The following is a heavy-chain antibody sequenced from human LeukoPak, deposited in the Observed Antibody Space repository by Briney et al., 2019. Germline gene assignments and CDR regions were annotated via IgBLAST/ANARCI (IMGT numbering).Heavy chain of an antibody. V-gene: IGHV4-4*07. CDR3: ARALSSSWYEDY. J-gene: IGHJ4*02. Sequence: SETLSLTCTVSGGSISSYYWSWIRHPAGKGLEWIGRIYTSGSTNYNPSLKRRVTMSVDTSKNQFSLKLNSVTAADTAVYYCARALSSSWYEDYWGQGTLVTVSS. CDR1: GGSISSYY. D-gene: IGHD6-13*01. CDR2: IYTSGST.